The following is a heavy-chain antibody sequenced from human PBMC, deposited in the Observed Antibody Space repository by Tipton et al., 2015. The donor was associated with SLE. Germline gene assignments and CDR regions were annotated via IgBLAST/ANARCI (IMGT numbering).Heavy chain of an antibody. J-gene: IGHJ4*02. D-gene: IGHD2-2*01. CDR1: GASIGTSNYY. CDR3: ATSPLTL. V-gene: IGHV4-39*07. Sequence: TLSLTCTVSGASIGTSNYYWGWIRQPPGKGLEWIGQTNPSGNTNYNPSLKSRVTISVDMSKNQFSLKLTSVTAADTAVYYCATSPLTLWGQGTLVTVSS. CDR2: TNPSGNT.